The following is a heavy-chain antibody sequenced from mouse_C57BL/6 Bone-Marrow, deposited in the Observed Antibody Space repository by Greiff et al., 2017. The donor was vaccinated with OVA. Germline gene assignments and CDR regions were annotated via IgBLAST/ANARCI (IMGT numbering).Heavy chain of an antibody. CDR2: INYDGSST. D-gene: IGHD1-1*01. CDR1: GFTFSDYY. CDR3: AREAFTTVVATDWYFDV. J-gene: IGHJ1*03. Sequence: EVQLVESEGGLVQPGSSMKLSCTASGFTFSDYYMAWVRQVPEKGLEWVANINYDGSSTYYLDSLKSRFIISRDNAKNILYLQMSSLKSEDTATYYCAREAFTTVVATDWYFDVWGTGTTVTVSS. V-gene: IGHV5-16*01.